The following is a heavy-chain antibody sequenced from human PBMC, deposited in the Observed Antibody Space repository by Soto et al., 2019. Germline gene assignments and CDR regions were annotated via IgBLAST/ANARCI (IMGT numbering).Heavy chain of an antibody. Sequence: EMQLLVSGGGLVQPGGSLRLSCAASGFPFSSYAMSWVRQAPGKGLEWVSGISGSGGLTYYADSVKGRFTISRDNSMNTLYLQMNSLIADDTAVYYCAKSLSASPNYYFDYWGQGTLVSVSS. CDR2: ISGSGGLT. CDR1: GFPFSSYA. J-gene: IGHJ4*02. CDR3: AKSLSASPNYYFDY. V-gene: IGHV3-23*01.